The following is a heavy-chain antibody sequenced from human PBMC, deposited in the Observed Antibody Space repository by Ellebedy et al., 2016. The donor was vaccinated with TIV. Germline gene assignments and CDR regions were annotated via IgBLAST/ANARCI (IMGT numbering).Heavy chain of an antibody. CDR2: IYRGGTT. J-gene: IGHJ3*01. D-gene: IGHD4-23*01. Sequence: GESLKISCEVSGFTVSNNYMTWVRQAPGKGLEWVSVIYRGGTTYYADSVRGRFTISSDNSKDTLFLQMTSLRAEDTAIYFCARDPVGVGPAFDVWGQGTMVTVSS. V-gene: IGHV3-66*01. CDR1: GFTVSNNY. CDR3: ARDPVGVGPAFDV.